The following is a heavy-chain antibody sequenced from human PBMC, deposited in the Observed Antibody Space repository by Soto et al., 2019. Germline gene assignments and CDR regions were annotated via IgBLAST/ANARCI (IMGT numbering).Heavy chain of an antibody. Sequence: SETLSLTCTVSGGSISSYYWSWIRQHPGKGLEWIGYIYYSGSTYYNPSLKSRVTISVDTSKNQFSLKLSSVTAADTAVYYCARGSSSSWHPYYYYGMDVWGQGTTVTVSS. J-gene: IGHJ6*02. CDR1: GGSISSYY. CDR2: IYYSGST. V-gene: IGHV4-59*06. D-gene: IGHD6-13*01. CDR3: ARGSSSSWHPYYYYGMDV.